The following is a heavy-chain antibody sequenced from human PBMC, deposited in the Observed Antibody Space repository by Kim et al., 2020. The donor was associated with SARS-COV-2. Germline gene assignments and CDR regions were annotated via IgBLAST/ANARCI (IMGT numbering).Heavy chain of an antibody. D-gene: IGHD5-18*01. CDR3: ARVYSYGYYPLNFDY. J-gene: IGHJ4*02. Sequence: QKIQGRVTMTRDTSISTAYRELSRLRSDDTAVYYCARVYSYGYYPLNFDYWGQGTLVTVSS. V-gene: IGHV1-2*02.